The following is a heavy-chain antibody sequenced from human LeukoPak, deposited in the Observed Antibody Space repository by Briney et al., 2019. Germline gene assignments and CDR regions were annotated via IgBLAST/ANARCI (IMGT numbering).Heavy chain of an antibody. CDR3: AXXXXXXXXXXXXXXXGMDV. CDR2: IYYSGST. V-gene: IGHV4-59*01. Sequence: SETLSLTCTVSGGSISSYYWSWIRQPPGKGLEWIGYIYYSGSTNYNPSLKSRVTISVDTSKNQFSLKLSSVTAADTAGYYCAXXXXXXXXXXXXXXXGMDVWGQGTTVTVSS. J-gene: IGHJ6*02. CDR1: GGSISSYY.